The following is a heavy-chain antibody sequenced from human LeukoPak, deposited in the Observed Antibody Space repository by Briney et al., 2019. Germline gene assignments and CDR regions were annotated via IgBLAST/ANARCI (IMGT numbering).Heavy chain of an antibody. D-gene: IGHD3-22*01. CDR1: GYTFSNYG. V-gene: IGHV1-18*01. CDR2: ISIYNGKT. Sequence: GASVKVSCKASGYTFSNYGISWVRQAPGQGLEWVGWISIYNGKTNYAQKFQGRVSMTTDTSTSTAYMELRSLRSDDTAVYYCARGHYYEPLGRWGQGTLVTVSS. J-gene: IGHJ4*02. CDR3: ARGHYYEPLGR.